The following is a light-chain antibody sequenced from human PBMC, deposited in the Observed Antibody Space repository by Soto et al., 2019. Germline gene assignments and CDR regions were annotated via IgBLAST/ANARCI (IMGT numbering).Light chain of an antibody. J-gene: IGKJ3*01. CDR2: GAS. V-gene: IGKV3-20*01. CDR3: QHYGSSPSFP. CDR1: QSVSSSY. Sequence: EIVLTQSPGTLSLSPGERATLSCRASQSVSSSYLAWYQQKPGQAPRLLIYGASSRATVIPDRFSGSGSGTDFTLTISRLEPEDFAVYYCQHYGSSPSFPFGPGTKVDIK.